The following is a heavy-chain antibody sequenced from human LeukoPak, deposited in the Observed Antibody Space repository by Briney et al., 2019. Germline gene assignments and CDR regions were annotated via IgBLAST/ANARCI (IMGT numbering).Heavy chain of an antibody. V-gene: IGHV3-30*04. Sequence: GGSLRLSCAASGFSFTSFSIHWVRQTPDKGLEWLAVISFDGTTKYYADSVKGRFTISRDNSKNTLFLQMNSLRADDTAVYYCAKDLTSSYWGQGTLVTVSS. CDR3: AKDLTSSY. J-gene: IGHJ4*02. CDR1: GFSFTSFS. CDR2: ISFDGTTK. D-gene: IGHD3-9*01.